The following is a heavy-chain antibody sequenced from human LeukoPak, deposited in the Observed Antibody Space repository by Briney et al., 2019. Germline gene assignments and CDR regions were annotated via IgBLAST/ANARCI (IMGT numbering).Heavy chain of an antibody. V-gene: IGHV4-39*01. CDR2: IYYIGST. Sequence: SETLSLTCTASGGSISSSSYYWGWIRQPPGKGLEWIGSIYYIGSTYYNPSLKSRVTISVDTSKNQFSLKLSSVTAADTAVYYCARSPFDYWGQGTLVTVSS. J-gene: IGHJ4*02. CDR3: ARSPFDY. CDR1: GGSISSSSYY.